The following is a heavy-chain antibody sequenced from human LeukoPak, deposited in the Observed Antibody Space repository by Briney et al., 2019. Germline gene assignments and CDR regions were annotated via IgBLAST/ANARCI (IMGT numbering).Heavy chain of an antibody. J-gene: IGHJ6*02. CDR3: ARDFSSGWNYGMDV. CDR1: GYTFTGYY. V-gene: IGHV1-2*02. D-gene: IGHD6-19*01. CDR2: INPNSGGT. Sequence: ASVKVSCKASGYTFTGYYMHWVRQAPGQGLEWMGWINPNSGGTNYAQKFQGRVTMTRDTSISTAYMELSRLRSDDTAVYYCARDFSSGWNYGMDVWGQGTTVTVSS.